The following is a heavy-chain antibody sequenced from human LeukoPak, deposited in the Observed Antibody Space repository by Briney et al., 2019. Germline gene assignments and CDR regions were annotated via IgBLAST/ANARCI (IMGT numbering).Heavy chain of an antibody. CDR2: INPSGGST. Sequence: ASVKVSCKASGYTFTSYYMHWVRQAPGQGLEWMGIINPSGGSTSYAQKFQGRVTMTRDMSTSTVYMELSSLRSEDTAVYYCARDGGSHNWFDPWGQGTLVTVSS. CDR3: ARDGGSHNWFDP. V-gene: IGHV1-46*01. D-gene: IGHD3-16*01. CDR1: GYTFTSYY. J-gene: IGHJ5*02.